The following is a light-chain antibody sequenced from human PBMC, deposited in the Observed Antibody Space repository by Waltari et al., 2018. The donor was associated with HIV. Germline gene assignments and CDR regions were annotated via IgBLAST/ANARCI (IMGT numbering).Light chain of an antibody. CDR3: CSYAGTYTFVV. CDR1: SSDVGSYNY. CDR2: DVS. V-gene: IGLV2-11*01. J-gene: IGLJ2*01. Sequence: QSALPPPRSLSWSPGPSVTFSCTGTSSDVGSYNYASWYQHHPGKAPNLLLYDVSERPSGVPDRCSGSKSGNTASLTISGLQAEDEADYYCCSYAGTYTFVVFGGGTKLTVL.